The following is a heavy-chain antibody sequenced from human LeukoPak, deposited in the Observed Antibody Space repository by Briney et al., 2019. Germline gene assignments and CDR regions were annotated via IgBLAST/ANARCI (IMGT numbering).Heavy chain of an antibody. CDR3: AKDMGRIAVAPSFDY. CDR1: GFTFDDYA. Sequence: PGGSLRLSCAASGFTFDDYAMHWVRQAPGKGLEWVSGISWNSGSIGYADSVKGRFTISRDNAKNSLYLQMNSLRAEDTALYYCAKDMGRIAVAPSFDYWGQGTLVTVSS. V-gene: IGHV3-9*01. J-gene: IGHJ4*02. D-gene: IGHD6-19*01. CDR2: ISWNSGSI.